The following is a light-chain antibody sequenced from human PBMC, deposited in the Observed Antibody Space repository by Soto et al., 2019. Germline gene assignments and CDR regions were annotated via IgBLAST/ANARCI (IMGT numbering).Light chain of an antibody. V-gene: IGKV1-39*01. J-gene: IGKJ4*01. CDR1: QSIRTY. CDR3: QQNYGTPLT. CDR2: SAS. Sequence: DIQMTQSPSSLSASVGDRVTITCRASQSIRTYLSWYQQKPGKAPNLLIYSASSLQRGVPSRFSGSGSGTDFTLTISSLQPEDFATYYCQQNYGTPLTFGGGTKVEIK.